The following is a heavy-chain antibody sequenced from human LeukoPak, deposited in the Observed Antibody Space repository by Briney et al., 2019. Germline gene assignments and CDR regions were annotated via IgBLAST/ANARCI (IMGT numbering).Heavy chain of an antibody. Sequence: GGSLRLSRAASGFTFSSYSMNWVRQAPGKGLDWVSSISSSSSYIYYADSVKGRFTISRDNAKNSLYLQMNSLRAEDTAVYYCARAALEWLSLDYWGQGTLVTVSS. CDR2: ISSSSSYI. J-gene: IGHJ4*02. CDR3: ARAALEWLSLDY. CDR1: GFTFSSYS. D-gene: IGHD3-3*01. V-gene: IGHV3-21*01.